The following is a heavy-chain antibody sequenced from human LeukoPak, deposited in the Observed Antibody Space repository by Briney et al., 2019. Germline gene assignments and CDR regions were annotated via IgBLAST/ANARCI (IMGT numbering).Heavy chain of an antibody. CDR1: GFTVSSYA. J-gene: IGHJ4*02. Sequence: GGSLRLSCAASGFTVSSYAMSWVRQAPGKGLEWVSPISGSGGSTYYADSVKGRFTISRDNSKNTLYLQMNSLRAEDTAVYYCAKDGGIAVPYFDYWGQGTLVTVSS. CDR3: AKDGGIAVPYFDY. D-gene: IGHD6-19*01. CDR2: ISGSGGST. V-gene: IGHV3-23*01.